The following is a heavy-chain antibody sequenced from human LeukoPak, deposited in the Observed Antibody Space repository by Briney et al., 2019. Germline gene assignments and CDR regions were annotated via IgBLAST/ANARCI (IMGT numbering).Heavy chain of an antibody. V-gene: IGHV4-59*08. D-gene: IGHD1-26*01. CDR2: IYYSGST. CDR3: ARHGLGGGFHDAFGI. CDR1: GGSISSYY. J-gene: IGHJ3*02. Sequence: PSETLSLTCTVSGGSISSYYWSWIRQPPGKGLEWIGYIYYSGSTNYNPSLKSRVTISVDTSKNQFSLKLSSVTAADTAVYYCARHGLGGGFHDAFGIWGQGTMVTVSS.